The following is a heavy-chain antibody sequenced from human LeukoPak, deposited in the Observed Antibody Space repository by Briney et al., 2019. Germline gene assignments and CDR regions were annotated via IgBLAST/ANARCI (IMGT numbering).Heavy chain of an antibody. CDR3: AREEWGYDSSGYYVDY. CDR1: GFTFSSYA. D-gene: IGHD3-22*01. J-gene: IGHJ4*02. Sequence: PGGSLRLSCAASGFTFSSYAMHWVRQAPGKGLEWVAVISYDGSNKYYADSVKGRFTISRDNSKNTLYLQMNSLRAEDTAVYYCAREEWGYDSSGYYVDYWGQGTLVTVSS. CDR2: ISYDGSNK. V-gene: IGHV3-30-3*01.